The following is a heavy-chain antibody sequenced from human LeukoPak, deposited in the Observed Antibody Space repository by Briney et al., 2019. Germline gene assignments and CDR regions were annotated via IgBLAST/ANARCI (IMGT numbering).Heavy chain of an antibody. CDR3: ARGLGDYKPKNYFDY. J-gene: IGHJ4*02. Sequence: ASVKVSCKASGYTITTYDINWVRQATGQGLEWMGWMNPKSGNTGYAQKFQGRVTITRNTSINTAYMELSSLKSDDTAVYYCARGLGDYKPKNYFDYWGQGTLVTVSS. V-gene: IGHV1-8*03. CDR1: GYTITTYD. CDR2: MNPKSGNT. D-gene: IGHD4-17*01.